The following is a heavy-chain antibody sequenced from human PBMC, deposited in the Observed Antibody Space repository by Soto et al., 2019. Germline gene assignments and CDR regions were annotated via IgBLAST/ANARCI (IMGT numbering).Heavy chain of an antibody. CDR3: ARLHVGYCSGGSCYYFDY. J-gene: IGHJ4*02. CDR1: GYSFTSYW. D-gene: IGHD2-15*01. CDR2: IYPGDSDT. Sequence: EVQLVQSGAEVKKPGESLKISCKGSGYSFTSYWIGWVRQMPGKGLEWMGIIYPGDSDTRYSPSFQGQVTISADKSISTAYLQWSSLKASDTAMYYCARLHVGYCSGGSCYYFDYWGQGTLVTVSS. V-gene: IGHV5-51*01.